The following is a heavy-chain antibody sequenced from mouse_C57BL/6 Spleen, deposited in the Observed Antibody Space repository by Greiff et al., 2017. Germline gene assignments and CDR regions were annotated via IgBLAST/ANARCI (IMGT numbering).Heavy chain of an antibody. CDR1: GYAFSSYW. Sequence: QVQLQQSGAELVKPGASVKISCKASGYAFSSYWMNWVKQRPGKGLEWIGQIYPGDGDTNYNGKFKGKATLTADKSSSTACMQLSSLTSEDSAVYFCARGNYYSNHGYFDVWGTGTTVTVSS. J-gene: IGHJ1*03. D-gene: IGHD2-5*01. CDR2: IYPGDGDT. V-gene: IGHV1-80*01. CDR3: ARGNYYSNHGYFDV.